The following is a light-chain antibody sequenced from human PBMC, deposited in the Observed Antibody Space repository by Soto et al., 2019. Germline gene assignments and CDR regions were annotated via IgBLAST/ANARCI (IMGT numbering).Light chain of an antibody. CDR1: TGAVTSGHY. CDR2: DAT. V-gene: IGLV7-46*01. J-gene: IGLJ3*02. CDR3: LLSYSGPWV. Sequence: QAVVTQEPSLTVSPGGTVTLTCGSSTGAVTSGHYPYWFQQKPGQAPKTLIYDATNKHSWTPARFSGSLLGGKAALTLSGAQPEDEADYYCLLSYSGPWVFGGGTKVTVL.